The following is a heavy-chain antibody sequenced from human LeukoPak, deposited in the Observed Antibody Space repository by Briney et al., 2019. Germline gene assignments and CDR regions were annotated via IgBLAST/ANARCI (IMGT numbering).Heavy chain of an antibody. CDR3: AIESRADYYYGMDV. V-gene: IGHV4-34*01. Sequence: PSGTLSLTCAVYGGSFSGYYWGWIRQPPGKGLEWMGEINHSGSTNYKPSLKSRVTISVDTSKNQFSLKLSSVTAADTAVYYCAIESRADYYYGMDVWGKGTTVIVSS. CDR1: GGSFSGYY. D-gene: IGHD3-10*01. J-gene: IGHJ6*04. CDR2: INHSGST.